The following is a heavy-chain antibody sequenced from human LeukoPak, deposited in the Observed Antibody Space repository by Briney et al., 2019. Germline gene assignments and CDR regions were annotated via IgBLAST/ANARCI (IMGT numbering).Heavy chain of an antibody. D-gene: IGHD6-13*01. CDR1: GFTVSSNY. V-gene: IGHV3-53*01. J-gene: IGHJ6*02. CDR2: IYSGGST. CDR3: ARALLEGGAAAGTGYYYYGMDV. Sequence: AGGSLRLSCAASGFTVSSNYMSWVRQAPGKGLEWVSVIYSGGSTYYADSVKGRFTISRDNSKNTLYLQMNSLRAEDTAVYYCARALLEGGAAAGTGYYYYGMDVWGQGTTVTVSS.